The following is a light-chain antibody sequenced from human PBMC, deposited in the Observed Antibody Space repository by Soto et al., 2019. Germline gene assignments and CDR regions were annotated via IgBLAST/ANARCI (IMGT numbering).Light chain of an antibody. CDR3: QQSYSAPWT. Sequence: DIPMTQSPSSLSASVGDRVTITCRASQSISSYLNWYQQKPGKAPKLLIYAASSWQSGVPSRFSGSGSGTDFTLTISSLQPEDFATYYCQQSYSAPWTFGQGTKVEIK. J-gene: IGKJ1*01. V-gene: IGKV1-39*01. CDR2: AAS. CDR1: QSISSY.